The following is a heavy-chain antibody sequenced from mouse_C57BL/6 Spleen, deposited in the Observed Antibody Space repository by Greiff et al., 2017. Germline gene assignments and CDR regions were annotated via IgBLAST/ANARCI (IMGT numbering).Heavy chain of an antibody. Sequence: VQLQQSGTVLARPGASVKMSCKTSGYTFTSYWMHWVKRRPGQGLEWIGAIYPGNSDTSYNQKFKGKATLTAVTSDSTAYMELSSLTNEDSAVYYCTRRDDGYCGGAMDYWGQGTSVTVSS. D-gene: IGHD2-3*01. CDR3: TRRDDGYCGGAMDY. CDR1: GYTFTSYW. J-gene: IGHJ4*01. CDR2: IYPGNSDT. V-gene: IGHV1-5*01.